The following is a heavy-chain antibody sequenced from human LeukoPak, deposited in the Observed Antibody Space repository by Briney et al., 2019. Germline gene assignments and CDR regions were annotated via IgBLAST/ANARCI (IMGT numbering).Heavy chain of an antibody. V-gene: IGHV3-21*04. CDR2: ISSSSSYI. J-gene: IGHJ4*02. CDR3: AKGSATSRRGSWTRGAFDY. D-gene: IGHD6-13*01. Sequence: GGSLRLSCAASGFTFSSYSMNWVRQAPGKGLEWVSSISSSSSYIYYADSVKSRFTISRDNAKNSLYLQMNSLRAEDTAVYYCAKGSATSRRGSWTRGAFDYWGQGTLVTVSS. CDR1: GFTFSSYS.